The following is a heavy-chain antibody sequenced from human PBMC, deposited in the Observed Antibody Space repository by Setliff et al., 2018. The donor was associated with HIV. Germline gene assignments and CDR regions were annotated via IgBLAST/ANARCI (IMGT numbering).Heavy chain of an antibody. D-gene: IGHD3-10*01. CDR1: GGSFSGYY. Sequence: SETLSLTCAVYGGSFSGYYWTWVRQSPGKGLEWIAEINHSGATNYNPSLMSGVTISLDTSKSQFSRKLDSVTAADTAVYYCGRGGGGRWFGDSTYYYIDVWGKGTTVTVSS. CDR2: INHSGAT. CDR3: GRGGGGRWFGDSTYYYIDV. V-gene: IGHV4-34*01. J-gene: IGHJ6*03.